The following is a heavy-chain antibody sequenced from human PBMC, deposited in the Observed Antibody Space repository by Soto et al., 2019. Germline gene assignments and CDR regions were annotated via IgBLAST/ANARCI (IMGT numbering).Heavy chain of an antibody. D-gene: IGHD3-10*01. Sequence: QVQLVQSGAEEKKPGASVKVSCKASGYTFSDYAIHWVRQAPGQRPEWMGWINAGNGNTKYSQKFQGRVTITRDTSASTAYMELSSLRSEDTDVYYCARGTPVWFDPWGQGTLVTVSS. CDR1: GYTFSDYA. V-gene: IGHV1-3*05. CDR3: ARGTPVWFDP. CDR2: INAGNGNT. J-gene: IGHJ5*02.